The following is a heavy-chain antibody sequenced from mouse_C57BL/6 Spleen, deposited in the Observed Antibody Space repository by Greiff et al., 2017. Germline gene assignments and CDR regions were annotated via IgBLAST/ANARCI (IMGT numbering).Heavy chain of an antibody. D-gene: IGHD1-1*01. V-gene: IGHV1-55*01. J-gene: IGHJ3*01. CDR2: IYPGSGST. Sequence: VQLQQPGAELVKPGASVKMSCKASGYTFTSYWITWVKQRPGQGLEWIGDIYPGSGSTNYNEKFKSKATLTVDTSSSTAYMQLSSLTSEDSAVYYCARAYYYGSSYGGFAYWGQGTLVTVSA. CDR3: ARAYYYGSSYGGFAY. CDR1: GYTFTSYW.